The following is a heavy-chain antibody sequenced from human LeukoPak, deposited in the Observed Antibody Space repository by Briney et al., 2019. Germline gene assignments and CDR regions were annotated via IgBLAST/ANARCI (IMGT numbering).Heavy chain of an antibody. Sequence: PGGSLRLSCAASGFTFSSYSMNWVRQAPGKGLEWVSSISSSSSSYIYYADSVKGRFTISRDNAKNSLYLQMNSLRAGDTAVYYCAIIGSRHGDIDYWGQGTLVTVSS. D-gene: IGHD4-17*01. CDR2: ISSSSSSYI. CDR1: GFTFSSYS. V-gene: IGHV3-21*01. CDR3: AIIGSRHGDIDY. J-gene: IGHJ4*02.